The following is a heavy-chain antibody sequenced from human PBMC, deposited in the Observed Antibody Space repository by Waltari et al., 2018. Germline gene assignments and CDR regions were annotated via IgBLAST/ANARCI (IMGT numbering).Heavy chain of an antibody. J-gene: IGHJ3*02. CDR3: ARIYYDSSGWDAFDI. D-gene: IGHD3-22*01. Sequence: EVQLVESGGGLVQPGGSLRLSCAASGFTVSSNYMSWVRQAPGKGLEWVSGIYSGGSTYYADSVKGRFTISRDNSKNTLYLQMNSLRAEDTAVYYCARIYYDSSGWDAFDIWGQGTMVTVSS. CDR2: IYSGGST. V-gene: IGHV3-66*02. CDR1: GFTVSSNY.